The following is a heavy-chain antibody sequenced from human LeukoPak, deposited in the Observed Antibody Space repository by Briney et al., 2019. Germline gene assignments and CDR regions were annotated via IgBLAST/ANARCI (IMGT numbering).Heavy chain of an antibody. D-gene: IGHD2-15*01. J-gene: IGHJ4*02. CDR1: GGSISSSGYY. CDR3: ARITYSRFDY. Sequence: PSETLSLTCTVSGGSISSSGYYWGWIRQPPGKGLEWIGSIYYSGSTYYNPSLKSRVTISVDTSKNQFSLKLSSVTAADTAVYYCARITYSRFDYWGQGTLVTVSS. CDR2: IYYSGST. V-gene: IGHV4-39*01.